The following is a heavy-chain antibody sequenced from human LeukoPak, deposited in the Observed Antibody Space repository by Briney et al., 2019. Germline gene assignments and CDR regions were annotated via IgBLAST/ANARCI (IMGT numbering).Heavy chain of an antibody. D-gene: IGHD3-16*01. J-gene: IGHJ4*02. Sequence: SETLSLTCTVSGGSISSGDYYWSWIRQHPGKGLEWIGYIYYSGSTYYNPSLKSRVTISVDTSKNQFSLKLSSVTAADTAVYYCARDGAGGVFDYWGQGTLVTVSS. CDR3: ARDGAGGVFDY. CDR1: GGSISSGDYY. CDR2: IYYSGST. V-gene: IGHV4-30-4*01.